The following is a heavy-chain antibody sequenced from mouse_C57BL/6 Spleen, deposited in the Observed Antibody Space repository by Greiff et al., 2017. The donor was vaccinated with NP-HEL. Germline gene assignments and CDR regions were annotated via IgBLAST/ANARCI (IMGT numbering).Heavy chain of an antibody. J-gene: IGHJ2*01. CDR2: IDPSDSYT. CDR1: GYTFTSYW. V-gene: IGHV1-69*01. CDR3: ARRGGTGTDYFDY. D-gene: IGHD4-1*01. Sequence: QVQLKQPGAELVMPGASVKLSCKASGYTFTSYWMHWVKQRPGQGLEWIGEIDPSDSYTNYNQKFKGKSTLTVDKSSSTAYMQLSSLTSEDSAVYYCARRGGTGTDYFDYWGQGTTLTVSS.